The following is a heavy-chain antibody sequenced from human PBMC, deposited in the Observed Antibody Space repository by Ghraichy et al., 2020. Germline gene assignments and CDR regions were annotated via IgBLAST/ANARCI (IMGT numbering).Heavy chain of an antibody. CDR1: GFSFDEYG. J-gene: IGHJ4*02. D-gene: IGHD3-10*01. CDR3: ARVWGATGSYYNYPIDY. Sequence: GGSLRLSCAASGFSFDEYGMNWVRQVPGKGPEWVSGINRNGGSTGYADSVQGRFTISRDNAKNFLYLQMSSLGSEDTALYFCARVWGATGSYYNYPIDYWGQGTLVTVSS. CDR2: INRNGGST. V-gene: IGHV3-20*04.